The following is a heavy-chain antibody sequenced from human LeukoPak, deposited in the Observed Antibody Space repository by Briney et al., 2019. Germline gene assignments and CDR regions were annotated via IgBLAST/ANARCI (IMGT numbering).Heavy chain of an antibody. V-gene: IGHV1-18*01. CDR2: ISAYNGNT. J-gene: IGHJ4*02. Sequence: GASVKVSCKASGYTFTSYGISWVRQAPGQGLEWMGWISAYNGNTNYAQKLQGRVTMTTDTSTSTAYMELRSLRSDDTAVYYCAGVGWWDWNGYERWFDYWGQGTLVTVSS. CDR3: AGVGWWDWNGYERWFDY. CDR1: GYTFTSYG. D-gene: IGHD1-1*01.